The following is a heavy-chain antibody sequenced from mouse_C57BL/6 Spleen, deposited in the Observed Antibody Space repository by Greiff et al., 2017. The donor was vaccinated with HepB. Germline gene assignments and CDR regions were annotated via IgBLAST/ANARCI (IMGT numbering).Heavy chain of an antibody. Sequence: VQLKESVAELVRPGASVKLSCTASGFNIKNTYMHWVKQRPDQGLEWIGRIDPANGNTKYAPKFQGKATITADTSSNTAYLQLSSLTSEDTAIYCCARTTVVADWYFDVWGTGTTVTVSS. V-gene: IGHV14-3*01. J-gene: IGHJ1*03. CDR3: ARTTVVADWYFDV. D-gene: IGHD1-1*01. CDR2: IDPANGNT. CDR1: GFNIKNTY.